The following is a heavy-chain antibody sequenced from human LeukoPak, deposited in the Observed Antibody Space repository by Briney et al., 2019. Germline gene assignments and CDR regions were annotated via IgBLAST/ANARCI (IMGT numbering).Heavy chain of an antibody. CDR3: ARGPRAVAGIKFSGAFDI. CDR1: GFTLSSYA. D-gene: IGHD6-19*01. CDR2: IRYDGSNK. J-gene: IGHJ3*02. V-gene: IGHV3-30*02. Sequence: PGGSLRLSCAASGFTLSSYAMHWVPQAPGKGLERVAFIRYDGSNKYYADSVKGRFTISRDYAKNTLYLQMNSLRAEDTAVYYCARGPRAVAGIKFSGAFDIWGQGTMVTVSS.